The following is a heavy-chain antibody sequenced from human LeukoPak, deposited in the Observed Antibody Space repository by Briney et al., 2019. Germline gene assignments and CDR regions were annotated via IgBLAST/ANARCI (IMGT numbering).Heavy chain of an antibody. V-gene: IGHV4-38-2*01. CDR2: IYHSGST. D-gene: IGHD3-3*01. CDR3: ARRGPYYDFWSGYYTDAFDI. CDR1: GYSISSGYY. J-gene: IGHJ3*02. Sequence: KPSETLSLTCAVSGYSISSGYYWGWIRQPPGKGLEWIGSIYHSGSTYYNPSLKSRVTISVDTSKNQFSLKLSSVTAADTAVYYCARRGPYYDFWSGYYTDAFDIWGQGQWSPSLQ.